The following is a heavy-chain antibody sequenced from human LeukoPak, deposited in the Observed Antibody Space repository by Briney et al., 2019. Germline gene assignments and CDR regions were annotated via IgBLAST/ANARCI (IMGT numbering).Heavy chain of an antibody. Sequence: GGSLRLSCAASGFTFSSYIIHWVRQAPGKGLEWVAVIWYDGSKKYYADSVKGRFTISRDNSKNTLYLQMNSLRAEDTAVYYCAREKAGYYYYGMDVWGQGTTVTVSS. V-gene: IGHV3-33*08. CDR3: AREKAGYYYYGMDV. CDR1: GFTFSSYI. J-gene: IGHJ6*02. CDR2: IWYDGSKK. D-gene: IGHD1-14*01.